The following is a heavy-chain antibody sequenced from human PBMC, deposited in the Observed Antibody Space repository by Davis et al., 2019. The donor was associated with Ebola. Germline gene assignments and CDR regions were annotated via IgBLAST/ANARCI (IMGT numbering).Heavy chain of an antibody. V-gene: IGHV1-18*01. CDR1: GYTFTSYG. J-gene: IGHJ6*02. CDR2: ISAYNGNT. D-gene: IGHD2-2*01. CDR3: ARDHVPIVVVPAAIIYYYYGMDV. Sequence: ASVKVSCKASGYTFTSYGISWVRQAPGQGLEWMGWISAYNGNTNYAKKLQGRVTMTTDTSTSTAYMELRSLRSDDTAVYYCARDHVPIVVVPAAIIYYYYGMDVWGQGTTVTVSS.